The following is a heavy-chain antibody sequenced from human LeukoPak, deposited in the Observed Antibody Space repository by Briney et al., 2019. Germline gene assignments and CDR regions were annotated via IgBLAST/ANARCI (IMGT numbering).Heavy chain of an antibody. J-gene: IGHJ4*02. V-gene: IGHV3-30*04. CDR3: ATAPRDLVLLWFGELIDY. CDR2: ISYDGSNK. CDR1: GFTFSSYA. Sequence: GGSLRLSCAASGFTFSSYAMHWVRQAPGKGLEWVAVISYDGSNKYYAASVKGRFTISRDNYESTLYLQMNSLRAEDTAVYYCATAPRDLVLLWFGELIDYWGQGTLVTVSS. D-gene: IGHD3-10*01.